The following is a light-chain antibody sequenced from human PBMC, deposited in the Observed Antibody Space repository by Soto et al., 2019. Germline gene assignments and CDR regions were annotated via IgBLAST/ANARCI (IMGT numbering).Light chain of an antibody. CDR3: QQYGSSPWT. CDR1: QSVSSNY. V-gene: IGKV3D-20*01. Sequence: IVVSKSAATLSLSPGERAALSCGASQSVSSNYLAWYQQKPGLAPRLLIYDASRRATGTPDRFSGSGSGADFILSISRLEPEDFAVYYCQQYGSSPWTFGQGTKVDI. CDR2: DAS. J-gene: IGKJ1*01.